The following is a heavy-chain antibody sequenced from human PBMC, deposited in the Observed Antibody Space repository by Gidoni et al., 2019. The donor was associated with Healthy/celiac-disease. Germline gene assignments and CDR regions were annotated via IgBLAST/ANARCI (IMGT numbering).Heavy chain of an antibody. CDR2: IYPGDSDT. CDR3: ARDAMDCSGGSCYPGFDY. V-gene: IGHV5-51*01. J-gene: IGHJ4*02. CDR1: GYSFTSYW. D-gene: IGHD2-15*01. Sequence: EVQLVQSGAEVKKPGESLKISCKVSGYSFTSYWIGWVRQMPGKGLEWMGIIYPGDSDTRYSPSFQGQVTISADKSISTAYLQWSSLKASDTAMYYCARDAMDCSGGSCYPGFDYWGQGTLVTVSS.